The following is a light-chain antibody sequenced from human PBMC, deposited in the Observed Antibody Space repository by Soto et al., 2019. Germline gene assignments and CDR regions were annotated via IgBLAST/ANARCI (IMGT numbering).Light chain of an antibody. Sequence: QSVLTQPASESGSPGQSITISCTGTSRDVGGYDYVSWYQLHPGKAPKPMVFEVNNRPSGVSYRFSGSKSGNTASLTISGLRAEDEADYFCSSYSISTAYLFGTGTKVT. CDR2: EVN. J-gene: IGLJ1*01. CDR3: SSYSISTAYL. V-gene: IGLV2-14*01. CDR1: SRDVGGYDY.